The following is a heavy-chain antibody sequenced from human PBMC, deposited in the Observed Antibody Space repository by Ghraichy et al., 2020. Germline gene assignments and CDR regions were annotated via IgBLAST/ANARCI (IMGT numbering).Heavy chain of an antibody. CDR2: ISSIGSTI. D-gene: IGHD6-6*01. J-gene: IGHJ6*03. CDR1: GFTFSDYY. CDR3: ARVREQLVPYYYYYMDV. V-gene: IGHV3-11*01. Sequence: GESLNISCAASGFTFSDYYMTWIRQAPGKGLEWVSYISSIGSTIYYADSVKGRFTISTDNAKNSLYLQMNSLRAEDTAVYYCARVREQLVPYYYYYMDVWGKGTTVTVSS.